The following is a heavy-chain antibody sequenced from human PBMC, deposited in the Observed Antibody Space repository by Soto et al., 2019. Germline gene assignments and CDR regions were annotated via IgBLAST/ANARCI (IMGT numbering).Heavy chain of an antibody. J-gene: IGHJ6*02. CDR2: INPSGGST. D-gene: IGHD4-17*01. CDR3: ARAADYGDYEVGYYYYGMDV. V-gene: IGHV1-46*01. Sequence: QVQLVQSGAEVKKPGASVKVSCKASGYTFTSYYMHWVRQAPGQGLEWMGIINPSGGSTSYAQKFQGRVTMNRDTSTSTVYMELSSLRSEDTAVYYCARAADYGDYEVGYYYYGMDVWGQGTTVTVSS. CDR1: GYTFTSYY.